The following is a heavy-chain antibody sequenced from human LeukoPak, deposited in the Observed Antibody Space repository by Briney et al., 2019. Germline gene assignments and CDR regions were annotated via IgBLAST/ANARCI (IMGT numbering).Heavy chain of an antibody. Sequence: GGSLRLSCAASGFTFSSYWMSWVRQAPGKGLEWVANIKQDGSEKYYVDSVKGRFTISRDNAKNSLYLQMNSLSAEDTAIYYCAKDVARFSHYFDYWGQGSLVTVSS. D-gene: IGHD3-3*01. CDR1: GFTFSSYW. J-gene: IGHJ4*02. CDR3: AKDVARFSHYFDY. V-gene: IGHV3-7*05. CDR2: IKQDGSEK.